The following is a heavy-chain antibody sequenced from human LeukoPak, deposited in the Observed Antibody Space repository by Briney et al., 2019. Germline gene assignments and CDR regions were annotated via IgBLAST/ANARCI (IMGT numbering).Heavy chain of an antibody. CDR3: ARRYNWNDRWD. D-gene: IGHD1-1*01. V-gene: IGHV4-39*07. Sequence: SETLSLTCTVSGGSISSTNYYWGWIRQPPGKGLERIGSIYYSGSTYYNPSLKSRLTISLDTSKNQSSLRLSSVTAADTAFYYCARRYNWNDRWDWGQGTLVTVSP. CDR2: IYYSGST. CDR1: GGSISSTNYY. J-gene: IGHJ4*02.